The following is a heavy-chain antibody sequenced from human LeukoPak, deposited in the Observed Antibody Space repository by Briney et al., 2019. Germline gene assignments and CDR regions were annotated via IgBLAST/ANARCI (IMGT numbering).Heavy chain of an antibody. V-gene: IGHV4-38-2*02. Sequence: PSETLSLTCTVSGDSISSGNYWGWIRQPPGRGLEWIGSIFHTGSTNYNPSLKSRVTISVDTSKNQFSLKLSSVTAADTAVYYCARTSGYDFDYWGQGTLVTVSS. CDR3: ARTSGYDFDY. CDR2: IFHTGST. D-gene: IGHD5-12*01. J-gene: IGHJ4*02. CDR1: GDSISSGNY.